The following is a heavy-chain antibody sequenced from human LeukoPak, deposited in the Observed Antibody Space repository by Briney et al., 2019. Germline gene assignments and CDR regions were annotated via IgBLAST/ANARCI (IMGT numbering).Heavy chain of an antibody. CDR1: GFTFSSYA. V-gene: IGHV3-23*01. CDR3: AKGSPYSSSWYHYYYGMDV. J-gene: IGHJ6*02. D-gene: IGHD6-13*01. CDR2: ISGSGGST. Sequence: GGSLRLSCAASGFTFSSYAMSWVRQAPGKGLEWVSAISGSGGSTYYADSVKGRFTISRDNSKNTLYLQMNSLRAEDTAVYYYAKGSPYSSSWYHYYYGMDVWGQGTTVTVSS.